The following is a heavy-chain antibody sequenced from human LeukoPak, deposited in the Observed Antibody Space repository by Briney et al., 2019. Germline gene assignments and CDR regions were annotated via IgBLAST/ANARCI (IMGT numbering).Heavy chain of an antibody. CDR1: GFTFSSSG. V-gene: IGHV3-30*02. Sequence: GGPLRLSCAASGFTFSSSGMHWVRQAPGKGLEWVAFIRFDGSDIYYGDSVKGRFTISRDNSKNTLYLHLNSLRGEDTAAYYCAKDHATYDFLTGYPAYWGQGIPVIVSS. J-gene: IGHJ4*02. CDR2: IRFDGSDI. D-gene: IGHD3-9*01. CDR3: AKDHATYDFLTGYPAY.